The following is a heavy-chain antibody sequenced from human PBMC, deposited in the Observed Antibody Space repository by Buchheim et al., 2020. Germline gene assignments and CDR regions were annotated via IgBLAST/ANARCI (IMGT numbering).Heavy chain of an antibody. Sequence: QVQLVESGGGVVQPGRSLRLSCAASGFTFSSYAMHWVRQAPGKGLEWVAVISYDGSNKYYADSVKGRFTISRDNSKNTLYLQMNSLRAEDTAVYYCARMIAAAGRGNINFDYWGQGTL. CDR2: ISYDGSNK. CDR1: GFTFSSYA. J-gene: IGHJ4*02. V-gene: IGHV3-30*04. D-gene: IGHD6-13*01. CDR3: ARMIAAAGRGNINFDY.